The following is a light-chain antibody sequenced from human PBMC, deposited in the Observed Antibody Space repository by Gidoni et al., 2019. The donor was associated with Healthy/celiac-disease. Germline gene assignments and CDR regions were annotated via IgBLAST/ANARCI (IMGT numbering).Light chain of an antibody. CDR2: EVS. V-gene: IGLV2-23*02. J-gene: IGLJ1*01. Sequence: QSALTQPASVSGSPGQSITISCTGTSSDVGSYNLVSWYQQHPGKAPKLMIYEVSKRPSGVSNRFSGSKSGNTASLTISGLQAEDEADYYCCSHAGSRSYVFGTGTKVTVL. CDR3: CSHAGSRSYV. CDR1: SSDVGSYNL.